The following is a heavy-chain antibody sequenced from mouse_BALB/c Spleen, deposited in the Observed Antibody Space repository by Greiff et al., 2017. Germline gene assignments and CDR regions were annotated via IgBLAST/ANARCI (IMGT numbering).Heavy chain of an antibody. J-gene: IGHJ2*01. CDR1: GFTFSSYA. D-gene: IGHD2-4*01. V-gene: IGHV5-9-4*01. CDR3: ARGDYDYFDY. CDR2: ISSGGSYT. Sequence: EVQVVESGGGLVKPGGSLKLSCAASGFTFSSYAMSWVRQSPEQRLEWVAEISSGGSYTYYPDTVTGRFTISRDNAKNTLYLEMSSLRSEDTAMYDCARGDYDYFDYWGQGTTLTVSS.